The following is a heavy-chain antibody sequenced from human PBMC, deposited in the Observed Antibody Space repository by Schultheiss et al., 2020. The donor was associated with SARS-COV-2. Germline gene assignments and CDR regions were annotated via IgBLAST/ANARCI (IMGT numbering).Heavy chain of an antibody. Sequence: GGSLRLSCAASGFTFSNAWMNWVRQAPGKGLEWVSAISGSGGSTYYADSVKGRFTISRDNSKNTLYLQMNSLRAEDTAVYYCARERRRGGATLDYWGQGTLVTVSS. CDR2: ISGSGGST. CDR1: GFTFSNAW. J-gene: IGHJ4*02. CDR3: ARERRRGGATLDY. D-gene: IGHD1-26*01. V-gene: IGHV3-23*01.